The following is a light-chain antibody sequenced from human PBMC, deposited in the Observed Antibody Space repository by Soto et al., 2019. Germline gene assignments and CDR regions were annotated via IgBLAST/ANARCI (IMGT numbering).Light chain of an antibody. CDR3: QQYADSPRT. CDR1: QSVSSDY. CDR2: GAS. Sequence: EIVLTQSPGTLSLSPGERATLSCRATQSVSSDYLAWYQHKPGQPPWLLIYGASSRATGIPDRFSGSGSGTDFTLIISRLEPEDFAVYYCQQYADSPRTFGQGTKVEMK. J-gene: IGKJ1*01. V-gene: IGKV3-20*01.